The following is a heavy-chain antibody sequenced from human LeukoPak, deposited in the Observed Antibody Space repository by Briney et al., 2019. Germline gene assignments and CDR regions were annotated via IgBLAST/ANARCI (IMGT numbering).Heavy chain of an antibody. D-gene: IGHD5-12*01. CDR1: GFTVSGNY. CDR2: IYSGGST. V-gene: IGHV3-66*01. CDR3: ASATTPRDIVATIPPHY. J-gene: IGHJ4*02. Sequence: PGGSLRLSCAASGFTVSGNYMSWVRQAPGKGLEWVSVIYSGGSTYYADSVKGRFTISRDNSKNTLYFQMNSLRAEDTAVYYCASATTPRDIVATIPPHYWGQGTLVTVSS.